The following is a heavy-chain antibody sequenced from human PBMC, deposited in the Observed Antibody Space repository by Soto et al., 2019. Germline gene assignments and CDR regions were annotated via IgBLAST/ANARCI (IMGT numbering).Heavy chain of an antibody. CDR3: AGDAPPFGY. V-gene: IGHV1-18*01. CDR1: GYTFTSYG. D-gene: IGHD3-10*01. Sequence: QVQLVQSGAEVKKPGASVKVSCKASGYTFTSYGISWVRQAPGQGLEWMGWINAYNGNTNYAQKLQGRVTMTTDTTTSTAYMELRSLGSHDTAVDCCAGDAPPFGYWGQGTVVTVSS. J-gene: IGHJ4*02. CDR2: INAYNGNT.